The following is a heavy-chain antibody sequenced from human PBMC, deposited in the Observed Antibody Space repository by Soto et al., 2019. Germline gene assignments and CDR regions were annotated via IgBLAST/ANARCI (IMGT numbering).Heavy chain of an antibody. J-gene: IGHJ5*02. CDR1: GGSISSGDYF. V-gene: IGHV4-30-4*01. Sequence: PSETLSLTCTVSGGSISSGDYFWSWIRQPPGKGLEWIGYIYYSGSTYYNPSLKSRVTISVDTSKNQFSLKLSSVTAADTAVYYCALLVLQLRSWNRLDPWSPGSLSTVSS. CDR2: IYYSGST. D-gene: IGHD5-18*01. CDR3: ALLVLQLRSWNRLDP.